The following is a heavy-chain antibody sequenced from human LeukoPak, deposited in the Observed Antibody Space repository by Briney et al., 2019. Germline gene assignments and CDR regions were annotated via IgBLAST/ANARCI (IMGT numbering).Heavy chain of an antibody. CDR1: GFTFSSYA. V-gene: IGHV3-23*01. CDR2: ISGSGGST. J-gene: IGHJ5*02. CDR3: ARGVSGLPSYNWFDP. Sequence: GSLRLSCAASGFTFSSYAMSWVRQAPGKGLGWGSAISGSGGSTYYADSVKGRFTISRDNSKNTLYLQMNSLRAEDTAVYYCARGVSGLPSYNWFDPWGQGTLVTVSS. D-gene: IGHD2/OR15-2a*01.